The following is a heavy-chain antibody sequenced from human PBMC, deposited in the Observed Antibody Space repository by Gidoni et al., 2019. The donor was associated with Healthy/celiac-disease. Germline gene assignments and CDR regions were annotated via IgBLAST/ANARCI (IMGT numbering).Heavy chain of an antibody. CDR3: ARGDIVVEEDAFDI. CDR2: MNPNSGNT. D-gene: IGHD2-15*01. V-gene: IGHV1-8*01. CDR1: GYTFTSYD. Sequence: QVQLVQSGAEVKKPGASVTVSCKASGYTFTSYDINWVRPATGQGLEWMGWMNPNSGNTGYAQKFQGRVTMTRNTSISTAYMELSSLRSEDTAVYYCARGDIVVEEDAFDIWGQGTMVTVSS. J-gene: IGHJ3*02.